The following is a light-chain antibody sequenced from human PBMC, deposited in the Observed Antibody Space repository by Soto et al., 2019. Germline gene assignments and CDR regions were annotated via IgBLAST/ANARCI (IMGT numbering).Light chain of an antibody. CDR1: SNDVGVYNY. CDR2: EVS. V-gene: IGLV2-14*01. CDR3: SSYTTSSTWV. Sequence: QSVLTQPASVSGSPGQSITISCTGTSNDVGVYNYVSWYQRHPGKAPKLMIYEVSNRPSGVSNRFSGSKSGNTASLTISGLQAEDEADYYCSSYTTSSTWVFGGGTKLTV. J-gene: IGLJ3*02.